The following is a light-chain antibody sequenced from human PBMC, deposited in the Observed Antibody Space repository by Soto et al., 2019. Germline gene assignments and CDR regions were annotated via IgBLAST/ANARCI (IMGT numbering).Light chain of an antibody. J-gene: IGLJ2*01. Sequence: QSALTQPPSASGSPGQSVTISCTGTSSDVGAYNYVSWYQQHPGKAPQHIIYDVSKRSSGVPDRFSGSKSGNTASLTVSGLQAEDEADYYRSSHAGSSVVFGGGTQLTVL. CDR1: SSDVGAYNY. CDR3: SSHAGSSVV. CDR2: DVS. V-gene: IGLV2-8*01.